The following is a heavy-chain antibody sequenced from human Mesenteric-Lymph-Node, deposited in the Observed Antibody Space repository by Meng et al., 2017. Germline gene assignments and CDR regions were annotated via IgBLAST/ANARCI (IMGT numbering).Heavy chain of an antibody. D-gene: IGHD4-17*01. CDR1: GYTFTSYG. CDR3: ARKSDDYGDYGEYFQH. V-gene: IGHV1-18*01. CDR2: ISAYNGNT. Sequence: ASVKVSCKASGYTFTSYGISWVRQAPGQGLEWMGWISAYNGNTNYAQKLQGRVTITTDESTSTVYMELSSLRSEDTAVYYCARKSDDYGDYGEYFQHWGQGTLVTVSS. J-gene: IGHJ1*01.